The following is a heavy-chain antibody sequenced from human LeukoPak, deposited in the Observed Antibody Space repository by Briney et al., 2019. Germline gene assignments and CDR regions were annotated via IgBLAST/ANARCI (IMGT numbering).Heavy chain of an antibody. D-gene: IGHD3-16*01. CDR3: AKIPGGFNY. J-gene: IGHJ4*02. V-gene: IGHV3-23*01. Sequence: GGSLRLSCAASGFPFSTYAMNWVRQAPGKGLEWVSVITGSGGFTQYADSVKGRFAISRDNSKNTLYLQMNSLRAEDTAVYYCAKIPGGFNYWGQGTLVTVSS. CDR2: ITGSGGFT. CDR1: GFPFSTYA.